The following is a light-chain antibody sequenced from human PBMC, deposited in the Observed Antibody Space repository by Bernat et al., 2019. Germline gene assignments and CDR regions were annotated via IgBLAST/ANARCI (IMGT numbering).Light chain of an antibody. Sequence: QTVVTQEPSFSVSPGGTVTLTCGLRSGAVSKNYYPSWYQQTPGQAPRTLIYSTEARSSGVPDRLSGSILGNKAALTITGAQADDDSDYSCVLYMGDCIWVFGGGTKLTVL. CDR3: VLYMGDCIWV. V-gene: IGLV8-61*01. J-gene: IGLJ3*02. CDR2: STE. CDR1: SGAVSKNYY.